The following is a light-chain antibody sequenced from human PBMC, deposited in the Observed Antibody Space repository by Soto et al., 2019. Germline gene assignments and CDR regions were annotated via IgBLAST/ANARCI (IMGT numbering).Light chain of an antibody. V-gene: IGKV1-33*01. CDR3: QHYYNFPYT. CDR1: QDIKTY. J-gene: IGKJ2*01. Sequence: DIQMTQSPSSLSASVGDRVTITCQASQDIKTYLNWYQQKPGKAPKLLIYDASKLQTGVPPRFSGSGSGTDFTFTISSLQPEDIATYYCQHYYNFPYTFGQGTKLEIK. CDR2: DAS.